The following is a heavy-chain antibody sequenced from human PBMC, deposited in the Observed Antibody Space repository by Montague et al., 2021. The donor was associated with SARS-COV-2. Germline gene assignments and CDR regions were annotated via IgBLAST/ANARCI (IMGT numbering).Heavy chain of an antibody. J-gene: IGHJ3*02. CDR2: IYYSGST. D-gene: IGHD5-18*01. CDR3: ARGSDGPDAFDI. CDR1: GGSITSYY. Sequence: SETLSLTCTVSGGSITSYYWSWILQPPGKGLQWIGYIYYSGSTNYNPSRKSRVTISLDTSKNQFSLKLYSVTAADTAVYYCARGSDGPDAFDIWGQGTMVTVSS. V-gene: IGHV4-59*01.